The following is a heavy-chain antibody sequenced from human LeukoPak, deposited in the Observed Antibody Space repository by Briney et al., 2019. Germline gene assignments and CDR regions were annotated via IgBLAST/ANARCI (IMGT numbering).Heavy chain of an antibody. J-gene: IGHJ4*01. CDR1: GGSISSSSYY. CDR3: ASGSFPFDY. D-gene: IGHD6-13*01. Sequence: SETLSLTCTVSGGSISSSSYYWGWIRQPPGKGLEWIGSIYYSGSTYYNPSLKSRVTISVDTSKNQFSLKLSSVTAADTAVYCCASGSFPFDYWGQEPWSPSPQ. CDR2: IYYSGST. V-gene: IGHV4-39*07.